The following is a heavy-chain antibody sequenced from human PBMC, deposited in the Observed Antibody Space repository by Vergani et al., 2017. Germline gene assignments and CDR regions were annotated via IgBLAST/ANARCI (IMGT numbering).Heavy chain of an antibody. Sequence: EVQLVQSGAEVKKPGATMKISCKVSGYTFTDHYMHWVKQAPGKGLEWMGLVDPEDGETIYAEKFKGRVTISRDNSKSTMYLQMNSLRDEDTGVYYCARDLRLLYNRFDPWGQGTLVTVSS. D-gene: IGHD1-14*01. V-gene: IGHV1-69-2*01. J-gene: IGHJ5*02. CDR3: ARDLRLLYNRFDP. CDR2: VDPEDGET. CDR1: GYTFTDHY.